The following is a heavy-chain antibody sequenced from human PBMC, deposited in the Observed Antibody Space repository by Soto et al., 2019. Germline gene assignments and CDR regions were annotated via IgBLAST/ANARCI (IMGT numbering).Heavy chain of an antibody. CDR1: GGSISGGVHS. Sequence: QVQLQESGPGLVKPSETLSLTCTVSGGSISGGVHSWSWIRQPPGKGLEWIGHIFDSGSTYYNPSRQSRLNISVDTSKNQFSLRLSSVTAADTAVYYCAREIMPLTNDWYFDLWGRGTLVTVSS. CDR3: AREIMPLTNDWYFDL. CDR2: IFDSGST. D-gene: IGHD2-8*01. J-gene: IGHJ2*01. V-gene: IGHV4-30-4*01.